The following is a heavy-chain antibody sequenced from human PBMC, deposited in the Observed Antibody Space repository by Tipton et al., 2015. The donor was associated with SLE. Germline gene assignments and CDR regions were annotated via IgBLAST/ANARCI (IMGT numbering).Heavy chain of an antibody. CDR2: IYSSGSS. CDR3: AREASYCGGDCYPSWFDP. J-gene: IGHJ5*02. CDR1: GGSIRSYY. V-gene: IGHV4-59*12. D-gene: IGHD2-21*01. Sequence: LRLSCTVSGGSIRSYYWSWIRQPPGKGLESIGYIYSSGSSNYNPSLKSRVTISVDTSKNQFSLKLSSVTAADTAVYYCAREASYCGGDCYPSWFDPWGQGTLVTVSS.